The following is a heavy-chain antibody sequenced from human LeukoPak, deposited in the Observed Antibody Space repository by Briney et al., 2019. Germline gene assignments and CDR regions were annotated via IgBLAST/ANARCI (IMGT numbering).Heavy chain of an antibody. CDR1: GFTFDDYA. Sequence: GGSLRLSCAASGFTFDDYAMSWVRQAPGKGLEWVSSINWNGARIGYADSVKGRFTTSRDNAKNSLYLQMNSLRVEDTALYYCARRNYRSFFDYWGQGTLVTVSS. J-gene: IGHJ4*02. V-gene: IGHV3-20*04. D-gene: IGHD4-11*01. CDR3: ARRNYRSFFDY. CDR2: INWNGARI.